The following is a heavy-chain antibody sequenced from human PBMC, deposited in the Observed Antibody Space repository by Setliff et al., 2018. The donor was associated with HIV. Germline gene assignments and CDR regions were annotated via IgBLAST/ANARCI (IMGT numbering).Heavy chain of an antibody. J-gene: IGHJ4*01. CDR2: ISSSGTYI. CDR3: ARGGASSLPLDY. CDR1: GFNFNDFG. Sequence: GGSLRLSCVASGFNFNDFGMHWIRQAPGKGLEWVSSISSSGTYIYYADSMKGRFTISRDNAKNSLYLQMNSLRAEDTAIYYCARGGASSLPLDYWGHGTLVTVSS. D-gene: IGHD6-13*01. V-gene: IGHV3-21*01.